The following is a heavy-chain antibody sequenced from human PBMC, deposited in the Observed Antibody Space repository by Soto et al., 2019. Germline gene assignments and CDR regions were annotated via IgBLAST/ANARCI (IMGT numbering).Heavy chain of an antibody. Sequence: VQLQESGPGLVKPSGTLSLTCNVSGVSISGSNWWSWVRQSPGKGLEWIGEVYHSGGANYNPSFKSRVIISEDKSKNQFSLHLSSVTAADTAIYYCATHVVETPKGRRGWFDPWGQGTLVTVSS. CDR3: ATHVVETPKGRRGWFDP. D-gene: IGHD2-21*02. J-gene: IGHJ5*02. CDR2: VYHSGGA. CDR1: GVSISGSNW. V-gene: IGHV4-4*02.